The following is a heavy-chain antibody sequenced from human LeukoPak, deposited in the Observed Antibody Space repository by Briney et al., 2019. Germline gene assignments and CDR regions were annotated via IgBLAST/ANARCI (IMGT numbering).Heavy chain of an antibody. CDR2: INSDGSTT. D-gene: IGHD3-22*01. CDR1: GFTFSSYW. Sequence: GGSLRLSCAASGFTFSSYWMHWVRQAPGKGLVWVSRINSDGSTTSYADSVKGRFTISRDNAKNTLYLHMNRLRAEDTAVYYCAREANYYDSNGYYPDAFDIWGQGTMVTVSS. CDR3: AREANYYDSNGYYPDAFDI. V-gene: IGHV3-74*01. J-gene: IGHJ3*02.